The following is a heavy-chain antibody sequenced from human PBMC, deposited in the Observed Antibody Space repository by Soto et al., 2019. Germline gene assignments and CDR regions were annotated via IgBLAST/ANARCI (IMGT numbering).Heavy chain of an antibody. CDR3: AKDTRVVATIPYFDY. D-gene: IGHD5-12*01. CDR2: ISGSGGST. J-gene: IGHJ4*02. CDR1: GFTFSSYA. Sequence: GGSLRLSCAASGFTFSSYAMSWVRQAPGKGLEWVSAISGSGGSTYHADSVKGRFTISRDNSRNTLYLQMNSLRAEDTAVYYCAKDTRVVATIPYFDYWGQGTLVTVSS. V-gene: IGHV3-23*01.